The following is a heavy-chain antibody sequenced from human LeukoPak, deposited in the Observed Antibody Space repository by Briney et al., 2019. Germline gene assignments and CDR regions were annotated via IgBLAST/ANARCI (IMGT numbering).Heavy chain of an antibody. CDR2: ISGSGGST. CDR1: GFTFSSYA. J-gene: IGHJ4*02. CDR3: AKSPRAIVVVTN. D-gene: IGHD3-22*01. V-gene: IGHV3-23*01. Sequence: PGGSLRLSCGASGFTFSSYAMSWVRQAPGKGLEWVSAISGSGGSTYYADSVKGRFTISRDNSKNTLYLQMNSLRAEDTAVYYCAKSPRAIVVVTNWGQGTLVTVSS.